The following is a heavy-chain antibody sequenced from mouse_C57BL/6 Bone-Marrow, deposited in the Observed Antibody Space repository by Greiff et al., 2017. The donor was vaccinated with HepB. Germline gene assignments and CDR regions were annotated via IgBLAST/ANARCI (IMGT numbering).Heavy chain of an antibody. V-gene: IGHV1-15*01. CDR3: TKGGVAD. Sequence: VQLQQSGAELVRPGASVTLSCKASGYTFTDYEMHWVKQTPVHGLEWIGAIDPEASGTAYNQKFKGKAILTADKSSSTAYMELRSLASEDAAVYYCTKGGVADWGQGTTLTVSS. CDR1: GYTFTDYE. CDR2: IDPEASGT. J-gene: IGHJ2*01.